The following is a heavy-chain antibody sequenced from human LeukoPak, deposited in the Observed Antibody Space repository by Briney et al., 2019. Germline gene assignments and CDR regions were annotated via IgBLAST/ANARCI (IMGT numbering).Heavy chain of an antibody. CDR1: GFTFSSYA. V-gene: IGHV3-30-3*01. Sequence: GRSLRLSCAASGFTFSSYAMHWVRQAPGKGLEWVAVISYDGSNKYYADSVKGRFTISRDNSKNTLYLQMNSLRAEDTAVYYCARSLEYYDFWSGNLDYWGQGTLVTASS. CDR2: ISYDGSNK. J-gene: IGHJ4*02. CDR3: ARSLEYYDFWSGNLDY. D-gene: IGHD3-3*01.